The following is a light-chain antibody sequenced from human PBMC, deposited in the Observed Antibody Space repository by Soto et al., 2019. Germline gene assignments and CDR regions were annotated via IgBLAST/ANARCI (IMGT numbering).Light chain of an antibody. CDR3: QQYNTFST. V-gene: IGKV1-8*01. J-gene: IGKJ1*01. Sequence: AIRMTQSPSSFSASTGDRVTITCRASQGISSYLAWYQQKPGKAPKLLIYDVSSLESGVPSRFSGSGSGTEFTLTISSLQPDDFATYYCQQYNTFSTFGQGTKVDIK. CDR1: QGISSY. CDR2: DVS.